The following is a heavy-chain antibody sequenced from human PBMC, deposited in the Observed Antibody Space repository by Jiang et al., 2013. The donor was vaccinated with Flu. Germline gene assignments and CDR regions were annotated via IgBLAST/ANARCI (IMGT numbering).Heavy chain of an antibody. J-gene: IGHJ3*02. Sequence: LVKPSETLSLTCTVSGGSISNYYWSWIRQPPGKGLEWIDYISYTGTTNYNPSLKTRVTISLDTSKNQVSLRLSSVTAADTAVYYCARSPFWGTNSRGPFDMWGQGTMVIVSS. V-gene: IGHV4-59*01. D-gene: IGHD3-16*01. CDR2: ISYTGTT. CDR3: ARSPFWGTNSRGPFDM. CDR1: GGSISNYY.